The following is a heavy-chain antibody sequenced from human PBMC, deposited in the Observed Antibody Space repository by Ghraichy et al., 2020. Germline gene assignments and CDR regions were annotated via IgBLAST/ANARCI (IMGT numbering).Heavy chain of an antibody. Sequence: LSLTCAASGFSFSMYWMSWVRQAPGKGLEWGANMKHDGSENYYVDSVKGRFTISRDNAKNSLSLQMTSLRAEDTAVYYCARDDSSVYSYFDCWGQGILVTVSS. D-gene: IGHD3-22*01. J-gene: IGHJ4*02. CDR2: MKHDGSEN. CDR3: ARDDSSVYSYFDC. V-gene: IGHV3-7*01. CDR1: GFSFSMYW.